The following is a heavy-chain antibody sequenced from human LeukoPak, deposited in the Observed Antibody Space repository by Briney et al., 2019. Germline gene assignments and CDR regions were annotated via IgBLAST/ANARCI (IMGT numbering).Heavy chain of an antibody. J-gene: IGHJ5*02. CDR1: GVIISSYA. CDR2: INGRGDNT. CDR3: AKDRVSPGFNWFDP. Sequence: GGSLRLSCAASGVIISSYAMSWVRQAPGKGLGWVSAINGRGDNTYYADFVKGRFTISRDNSKSTVYLQMNSLRTEDTAVYYCAKDRVSPGFNWFDPWGQGTLVTVSS. V-gene: IGHV3-23*01. D-gene: IGHD2/OR15-2a*01.